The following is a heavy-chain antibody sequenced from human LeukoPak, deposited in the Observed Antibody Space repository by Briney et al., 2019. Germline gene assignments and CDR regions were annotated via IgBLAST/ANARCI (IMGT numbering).Heavy chain of an antibody. J-gene: IGHJ3*02. D-gene: IGHD1-26*01. V-gene: IGHV3-30-3*01. CDR3: EAIVGGNREVPPIFNI. Sequence: PGGSLRLSCAASGFTFSSYAMHWVRQAPGKGLEWVAVISYDGSNKYYADSVKGRFTISRDNSKNTLYLQMNSLRAEDTAVYYCEAIVGGNREVPPIFNIWGQGTMVTVSS. CDR2: ISYDGSNK. CDR1: GFTFSSYA.